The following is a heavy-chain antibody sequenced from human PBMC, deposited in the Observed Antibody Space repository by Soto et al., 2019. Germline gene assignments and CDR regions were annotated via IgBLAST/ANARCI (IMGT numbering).Heavy chain of an antibody. D-gene: IGHD3-22*01. J-gene: IGHJ4*02. V-gene: IGHV1-69*13. CDR2: ITPIFGTA. CDR1: GGTFSSYA. Sequence: GASVKVSCKASGGTFSSYAISWVRQAPGQGLEWMGGITPIFGTADYAQRFQGRVTITADESTSTAYMELSSLRSEDTAMYYCARQIYDSDTGPNFQYYFDSWGQGTPVTVSS. CDR3: ARQIYDSDTGPNFQYYFDS.